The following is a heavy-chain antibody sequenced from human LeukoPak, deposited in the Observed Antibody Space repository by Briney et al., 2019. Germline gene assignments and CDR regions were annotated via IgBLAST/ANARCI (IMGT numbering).Heavy chain of an antibody. D-gene: IGHD6-13*01. CDR1: GGSFSGYY. J-gene: IGHJ4*02. V-gene: IGHV3-21*01. CDR3: ARDPAAAAGMFDY. Sequence: ETLSPTCAVYGGSFSGYYWSWIRQPPGKGLEWVSSISSSSSYIYYADSVKGRFTTSRDNAKNSLYLQMNSLRAEDTAVYYCARDPAAAAGMFDYWGQGTLVTVSS. CDR2: ISSSSSYI.